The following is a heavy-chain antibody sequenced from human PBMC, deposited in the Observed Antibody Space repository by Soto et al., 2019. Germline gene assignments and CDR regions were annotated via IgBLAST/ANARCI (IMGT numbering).Heavy chain of an antibody. CDR3: ARSGPDWNYANFDY. J-gene: IGHJ4*02. D-gene: IGHD1-7*01. Sequence: SETLSLTCTVSGGSISSYYWSWIRQPPGKGLEWIGYIYYSGSTNYNPSLKSRVTISVDTSKNQFSLKLSSVTAADTAVYYCARSGPDWNYANFDYWGQGTLVTVSS. CDR2: IYYSGST. CDR1: GGSISSYY. V-gene: IGHV4-59*01.